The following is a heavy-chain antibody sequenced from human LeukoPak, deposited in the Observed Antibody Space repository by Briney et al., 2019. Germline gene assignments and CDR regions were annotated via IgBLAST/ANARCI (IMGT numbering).Heavy chain of an antibody. J-gene: IGHJ4*02. D-gene: IGHD3-22*01. CDR2: ISGSGGST. CDR3: AKSPITMIVVVPADY. Sequence: GGSLRLSCTASGFNFGDYAMSWVRQAPGKGLEWVSAISGSGGSTYYADSVKGRFTISRDNSKNTLYLQMNSLRAEDTAVYYCAKSPITMIVVVPADYWGQGTLVTVSS. V-gene: IGHV3-23*01. CDR1: GFNFGDYA.